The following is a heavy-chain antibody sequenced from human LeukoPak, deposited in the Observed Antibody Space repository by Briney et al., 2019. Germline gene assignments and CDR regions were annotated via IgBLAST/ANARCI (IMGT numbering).Heavy chain of an antibody. CDR2: INPNSGGT. CDR1: GYTFTGYY. J-gene: IGHJ5*02. Sequence: VASVTVSFTASGYTFTGYYMHWVRQAPGQGLEWMGWINPNSGGTNYAQKFQGRVTMTRDTSISTAYMELSRLRSDDTAVYYCARTPIAAAGTRWFDPWGQGTLVTVSS. CDR3: ARTPIAAAGTRWFDP. D-gene: IGHD6-13*01. V-gene: IGHV1-2*02.